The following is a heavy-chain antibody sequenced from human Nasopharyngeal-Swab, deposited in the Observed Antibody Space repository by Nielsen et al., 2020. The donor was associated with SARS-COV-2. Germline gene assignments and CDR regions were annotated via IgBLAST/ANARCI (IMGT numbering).Heavy chain of an antibody. J-gene: IGHJ4*02. CDR3: ARDLGSYFDY. CDR1: GFTFSSYA. Sequence: GESLKISCAASGFTFSSYAMHCVRQAPGKGLEWVALISYDGSNKYYADSVKGRFTISRDNSKNTLYLQMNSLRAEDTAVYYCARDLGSYFDYWGQGTLVTVSS. CDR2: ISYDGSNK. V-gene: IGHV3-30-3*01. D-gene: IGHD7-27*01.